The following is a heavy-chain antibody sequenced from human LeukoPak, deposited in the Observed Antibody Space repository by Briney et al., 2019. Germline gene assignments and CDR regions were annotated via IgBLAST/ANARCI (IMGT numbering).Heavy chain of an antibody. D-gene: IGHD7-27*01. CDR3: TRNWGSDNWFDP. J-gene: IGHJ5*02. Sequence: PGGSLRLSCAASGFTVSSNYMTWVRQAPGKGLEWVSAIYSGGSTYYADSVKGRFTISRDNSKNTLYLQMNSLRAEDTAVYYCTRNWGSDNWFDPWGQGTLVTVSS. CDR2: IYSGGST. V-gene: IGHV3-53*01. CDR1: GFTVSSNY.